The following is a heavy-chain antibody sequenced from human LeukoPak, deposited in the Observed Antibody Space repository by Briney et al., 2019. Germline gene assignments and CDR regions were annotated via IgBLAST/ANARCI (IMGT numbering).Heavy chain of an antibody. CDR3: ARDLLILGVVIRNRFDP. CDR1: GYTFTVYY. CDR2: INPNSGGT. J-gene: IGHJ5*02. D-gene: IGHD3-3*01. Sequence: GASVKVSCKASGYTFTVYYMHWVRQAPGQGLEWMGWINPNSGGTNYAQKFQGRVTMTRDTSISTAYMELSRLRSDDTAVYYCARDLLILGVVIRNRFDPWGQGTLVTVSS. V-gene: IGHV1-2*02.